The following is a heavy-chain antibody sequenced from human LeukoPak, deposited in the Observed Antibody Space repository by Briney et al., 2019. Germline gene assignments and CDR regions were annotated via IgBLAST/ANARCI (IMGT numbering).Heavy chain of an antibody. J-gene: IGHJ3*02. CDR1: GYTFTDYY. CDR3: ARRYSSTTKVTFDI. V-gene: IGHV1-2*02. Sequence: ASVKVSCKASGYTFTDYYMHWARQAPGQGLEWMGWINPNSGGTNYAQKFQGRVTMTRDTSLSTAYMELSRLRSDDSAVYFCARRYSSTTKVTFDIWGQGSMVTVSS. CDR2: INPNSGGT. D-gene: IGHD6-13*01.